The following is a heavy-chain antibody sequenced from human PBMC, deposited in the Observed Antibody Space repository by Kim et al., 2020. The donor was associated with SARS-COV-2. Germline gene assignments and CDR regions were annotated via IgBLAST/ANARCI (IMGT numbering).Heavy chain of an antibody. CDR1: GGTFSSYA. CDR3: ARCGSYPNWFDP. J-gene: IGHJ5*02. Sequence: SVKVSCKASGGTFSSYAISWVRQAPGQGLEWMGGIIPIFGTANYAQKFQGRVTITADESTSTAYMELSSLRSEDTAVYYCARCGSYPNWFDPWGQGTLVTVSS. V-gene: IGHV1-69*13. CDR2: IIPIFGTA. D-gene: IGHD1-26*01.